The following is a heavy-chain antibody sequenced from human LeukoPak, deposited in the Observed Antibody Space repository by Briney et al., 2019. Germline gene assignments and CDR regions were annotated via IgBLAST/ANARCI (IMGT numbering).Heavy chain of an antibody. V-gene: IGHV5-51*01. Sequence: GASLQISCKGSGYSFTSYWIGWVRQLPGKGLEWMGIIYPGDSDTRYSPSFQGQVTISADKSISTAYLQWSSLKASDTAMYYCARTYYYGSGSYYNYFDYWGQGTLVTVSS. D-gene: IGHD3-10*01. J-gene: IGHJ4*02. CDR2: IYPGDSDT. CDR1: GYSFTSYW. CDR3: ARTYYYGSGSYYNYFDY.